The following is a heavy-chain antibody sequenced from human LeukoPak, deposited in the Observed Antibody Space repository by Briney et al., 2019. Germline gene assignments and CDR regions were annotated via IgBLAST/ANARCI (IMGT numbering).Heavy chain of an antibody. J-gene: IGHJ4*02. CDR3: ARGSPYYYDSSGYEFDY. CDR2: ISSSSSYI. Sequence: GGSLRLSCAASGFTFSSYSMNWVRQASGKGLEWVSSISSSSSYIYYADSVKGRFTISRDNAKNSLYLQMNSLRAEDTAVYYCARGSPYYYDSSGYEFDYWGQGTLVTVSS. CDR1: GFTFSSYS. V-gene: IGHV3-21*01. D-gene: IGHD3-22*01.